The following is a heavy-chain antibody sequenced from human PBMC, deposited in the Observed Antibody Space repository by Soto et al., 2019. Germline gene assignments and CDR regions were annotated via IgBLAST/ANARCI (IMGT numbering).Heavy chain of an antibody. CDR2: IIAHNGNT. CDR1: GYAFTTYG. D-gene: IGHD1-1*01. CDR3: ARGRYGDY. V-gene: IGHV1-18*01. Sequence: QVHLVQSGAEVKKPGASVKVSCKGSGYAFTTYGITWVRQAPGQGLGWMGWIIAHNGNTNYAQKLQGRVTVTRDTSTSTVYTELRRLRSDDTAVYYCARGRYGDYWGQGALVTVSS. J-gene: IGHJ4*02.